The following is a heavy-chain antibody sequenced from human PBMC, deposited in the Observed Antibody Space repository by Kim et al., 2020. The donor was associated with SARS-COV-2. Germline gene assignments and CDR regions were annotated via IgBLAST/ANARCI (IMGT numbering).Heavy chain of an antibody. CDR1: GFTFSCSA. D-gene: IGHD3-3*01. J-gene: IGHJ5*02. Sequence: GGSLRLSCAASGFTFSCSAMSWVRQALGKGLEWVSAICGSGGSTYSAASVKGWFTISRDTSKTTLYLQTNSLRAEATAVYYCSKDGRGVRCWFDPRGQGT. CDR3: SKDGRGVRCWFDP. CDR2: ICGSGGST. V-gene: IGHV3-23*01.